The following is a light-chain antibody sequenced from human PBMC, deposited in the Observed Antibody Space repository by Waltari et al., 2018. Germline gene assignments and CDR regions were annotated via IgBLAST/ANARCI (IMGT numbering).Light chain of an antibody. J-gene: IGKJ2*01. V-gene: IGKV2-28*01. CDR1: QSLLHSNGYNY. Sequence: DIVMTQSPLSLSVTPGEAASISRRSSQSLLHSNGYNYLDWYLQKPGQSPQLLIYLGSNRASGVPDRFSGSASGTDFTLKISRVEAEDVGVYYCMQALQTPYTFGQGTKLEIK. CDR2: LGS. CDR3: MQALQTPYT.